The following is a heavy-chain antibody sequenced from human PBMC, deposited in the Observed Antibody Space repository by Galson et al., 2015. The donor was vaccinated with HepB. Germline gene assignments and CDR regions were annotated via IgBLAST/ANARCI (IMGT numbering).Heavy chain of an antibody. CDR2: IIPIFGTA. V-gene: IGHV1-69*13. Sequence: SVKVSCKASGGTFSSYAISWVRQAPGQGLEWMGGIIPIFGTANYAQKFQGRVTITADESTSTAYMELSSLRSEDTAVSYCATAPGADDAFDIWGQGTMVTVSS. CDR3: ATAPGADDAFDI. J-gene: IGHJ3*02. D-gene: IGHD3-10*01. CDR1: GGTFSSYA.